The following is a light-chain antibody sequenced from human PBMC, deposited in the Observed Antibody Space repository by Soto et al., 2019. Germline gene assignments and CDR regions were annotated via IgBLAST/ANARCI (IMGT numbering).Light chain of an antibody. V-gene: IGKV1-39*01. CDR2: ASS. J-gene: IGKJ2*01. CDR1: QNVNIF. CDR3: QQSYSAPYT. Sequence: DIQMTQSPSSLSASVGDRVTITCRASQNVNIFLNWYQQKPGKAPKLLIYASSNLQTGVPSRFSGSGSGTDFTVTISRLQPEDFATYSCQQSYSAPYTFGQGTTLDIK.